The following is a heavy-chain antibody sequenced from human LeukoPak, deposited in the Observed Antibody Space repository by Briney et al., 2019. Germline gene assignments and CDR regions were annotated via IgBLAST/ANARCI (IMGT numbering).Heavy chain of an antibody. Sequence: PGGSPRLSCAASGFTFSDYSMNWVRQAPGKGLEWVSYISSSSSTMYYADSVKGRFTISRDNAKKSLYLRMDSLRAEDTAVYYCARDPPNWGFGYWGQGTLVTVSS. V-gene: IGHV3-48*01. J-gene: IGHJ4*02. D-gene: IGHD7-27*01. CDR2: ISSSSSTM. CDR3: ARDPPNWGFGY. CDR1: GFTFSDYS.